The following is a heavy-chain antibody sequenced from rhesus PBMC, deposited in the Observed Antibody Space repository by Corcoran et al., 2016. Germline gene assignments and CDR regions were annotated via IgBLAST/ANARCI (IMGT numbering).Heavy chain of an antibody. V-gene: IGHV4-99*01. Sequence: QVQLQESGPGLVKPSATLSLTCAVSCSSIRTGYYLGWLLHPPGKGLEYIGYISGSRGSTYYNPSLKSRVTISKDTSKNQFSLKLSSVTAADTAVYYCARPSTVTIDYWGQGVLVTVSS. D-gene: IGHD4-23*01. J-gene: IGHJ4*01. CDR1: CSSIRTGYY. CDR3: ARPSTVTIDY. CDR2: ISGSRGST.